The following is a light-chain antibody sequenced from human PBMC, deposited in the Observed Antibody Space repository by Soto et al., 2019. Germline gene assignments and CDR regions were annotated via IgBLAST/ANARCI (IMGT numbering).Light chain of an antibody. V-gene: IGKV4-1*01. CDR2: WAS. CDR1: QSVLYSSNNKNY. J-gene: IGKJ1*01. CDR3: QQYYSIPWT. Sequence: DIVMTQSPDSLAVSLGERATINCKSSQSVLYSSNNKNYFAWYQQKPGQSPKLLIYWASTRESGVPDRFSGSGSGTDFSLTISSLQAADVAVYYCQQYYSIPWTFGQGTKVEIK.